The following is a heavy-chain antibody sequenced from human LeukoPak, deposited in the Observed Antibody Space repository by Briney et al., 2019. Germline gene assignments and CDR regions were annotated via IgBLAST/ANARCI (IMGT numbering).Heavy chain of an antibody. CDR2: INPSGGST. CDR1: GYTFTGYY. J-gene: IGHJ4*02. D-gene: IGHD1-14*01. V-gene: IGHV1-46*01. CDR3: AREGEPAWYFDY. Sequence: ASVKVSCKASGYTFTGYYMHWVRQAPGQGLEWMGIINPSGGSTSYAQKFQGRVTMTRDTSTSTVYMELSSLRSEDTAVYYCAREGEPAWYFDYWGQGTLVTVSS.